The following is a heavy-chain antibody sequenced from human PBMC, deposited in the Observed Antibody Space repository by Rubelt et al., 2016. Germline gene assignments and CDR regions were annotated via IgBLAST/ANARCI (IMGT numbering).Heavy chain of an antibody. Sequence: QVQLQESGPGLVKPSETLSLTCTVSGGSISSYYWSWIRQPPGKGLEWIGYIYYSGSTNYNPSLKSRVTISVDTSKNQFSLKLSSVTAADTAVYYCARDNPYYYGSGSYYGLFDPWGQGTLVTVSS. CDR2: IYYSGST. D-gene: IGHD3-10*01. CDR1: GGSISSYY. CDR3: ARDNPYYYGSGSYYGLFDP. V-gene: IGHV4-59*01. J-gene: IGHJ5*02.